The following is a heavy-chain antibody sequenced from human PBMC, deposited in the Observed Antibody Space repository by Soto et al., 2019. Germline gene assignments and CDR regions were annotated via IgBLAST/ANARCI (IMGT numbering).Heavy chain of an antibody. CDR1: GFTFTNYA. CDR2: VSSGGST. V-gene: IGHV3-23*01. J-gene: IGHJ4*02. D-gene: IGHD2-15*01. Sequence: GGSLRLSCAASGFTFTNYAMGWVRQAPGKGLEWVSVVSSGGSTYYADSVTGRFTVSRDNSKNTLSLQMNSLRAEDTAVYYCAKRRGAGGHFDYWGQGALVTVSS. CDR3: AKRRGAGGHFDY.